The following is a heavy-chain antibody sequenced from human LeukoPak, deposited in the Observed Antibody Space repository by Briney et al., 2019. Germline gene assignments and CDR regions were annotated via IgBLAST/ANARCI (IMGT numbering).Heavy chain of an antibody. J-gene: IGHJ4*02. D-gene: IGHD5-12*01. CDR1: GGSFSGYY. CDR3: ARGARLRFSLLFDY. V-gene: IGHV4-34*01. CDR2: INHSGST. Sequence: SETLSLTCAVYGGSFSGYYWSWIRQPPGKGLEWIGEINHSGSTNYNPSLKSRVTISVDTSKNQFSLKLSSATAADTAVYYCARGARLRFSLLFDYWGQGTLVTVSS.